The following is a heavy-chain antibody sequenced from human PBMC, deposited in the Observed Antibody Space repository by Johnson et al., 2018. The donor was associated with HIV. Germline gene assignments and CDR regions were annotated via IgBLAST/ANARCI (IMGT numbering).Heavy chain of an antibody. CDR3: ARLGPHDAFDI. J-gene: IGHJ3*02. D-gene: IGHD1-26*01. CDR2: ISYDGINK. V-gene: IGHV3-30*03. CDR1: GFTFSDYG. Sequence: QVQLVESGGGLVQPGGSLRLSCAASGFTFSDYGMHWVRQAPGKGLVWVAVISYDGINKYYADSVKGRFTISRDNSKNTLYLQMNSLRAEDTAVYYCARLGPHDAFDIWGQGTMVTVSS.